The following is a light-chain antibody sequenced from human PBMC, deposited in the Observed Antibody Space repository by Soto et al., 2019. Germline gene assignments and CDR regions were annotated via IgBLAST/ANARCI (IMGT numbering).Light chain of an antibody. CDR2: DVS. J-gene: IGLJ1*01. CDR1: SSDVGGYNY. CDR3: ASYTTHTARFV. Sequence: QSVLTQPASVSGSPGQSITISCTGTSSDVGGYNYVSWYQQHPGKAPKLMIYDVSNRPSGVSNRFSGSKSGNTASLTISGLQAEDEADYYCASYTTHTARFVFGTGTKVTVL. V-gene: IGLV2-14*01.